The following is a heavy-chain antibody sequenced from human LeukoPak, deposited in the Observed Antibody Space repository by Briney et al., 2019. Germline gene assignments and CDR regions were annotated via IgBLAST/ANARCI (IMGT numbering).Heavy chain of an antibody. Sequence: GSLRLSCAASGFTFSSYEMNWVRRAPGKGLEWVSYISSSGSTIYYADSVKGRFTISRDNAKNSLYLQMNSLRAEDTAVYYCARDPARDYYDSSGYDYWGQGTLVTVSS. J-gene: IGHJ4*02. CDR1: GFTFSSYE. D-gene: IGHD3-22*01. CDR3: ARDPARDYYDSSGYDY. V-gene: IGHV3-48*03. CDR2: ISSSGSTI.